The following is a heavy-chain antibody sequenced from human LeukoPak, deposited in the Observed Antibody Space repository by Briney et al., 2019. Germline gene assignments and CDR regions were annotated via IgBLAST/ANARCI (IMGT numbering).Heavy chain of an antibody. J-gene: IGHJ4*02. Sequence: ASVKVPCKASGYTFTGYYMHWVRQAPGQGLEWMGWINPNSGGTNYAQKFQGRVTMTRDTSISTAYMELSRLRSDDTAVYYCARDLTYYYDSSGYTADYWGQGTLVTVSS. D-gene: IGHD3-22*01. CDR3: ARDLTYYYDSSGYTADY. CDR1: GYTFTGYY. V-gene: IGHV1-2*02. CDR2: INPNSGGT.